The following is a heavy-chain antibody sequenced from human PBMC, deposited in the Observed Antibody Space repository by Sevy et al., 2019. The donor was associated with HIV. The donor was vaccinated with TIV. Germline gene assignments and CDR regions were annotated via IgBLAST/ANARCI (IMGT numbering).Heavy chain of an antibody. CDR2: ISNTGNTI. CDR3: ARDLPPSATTVAHFDY. J-gene: IGHJ4*02. V-gene: IGHV3-48*04. Sequence: GGSLRLSCAASGFTFSSYSMNWVRQAPGKGLEWISYISNTGNTISYSDSVRGRFTVSRDNAKNSLFLHMNSLRAEDTATYYCARDLPPSATTVAHFDYWGRGTLVTVSS. CDR1: GFTFSSYS. D-gene: IGHD4-17*01.